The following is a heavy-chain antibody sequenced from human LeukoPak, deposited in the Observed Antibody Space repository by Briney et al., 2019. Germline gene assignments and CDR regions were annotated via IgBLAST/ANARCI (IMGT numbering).Heavy chain of an antibody. V-gene: IGHV4-34*01. CDR2: INHSGST. CDR1: GGSFSGYY. J-gene: IGHJ3*02. Sequence: SETLSLTCAVYGGSFSGYYWSWIRQPPGKGLEWIGEINHSGSTNYNPSLKSRVTISVDTSKNQFSLKLSSVTAADTAVYYCARPSWTTWGYGSGSPDAFDIWGQGTMVTVSS. D-gene: IGHD3-10*01. CDR3: ARPSWTTWGYGSGSPDAFDI.